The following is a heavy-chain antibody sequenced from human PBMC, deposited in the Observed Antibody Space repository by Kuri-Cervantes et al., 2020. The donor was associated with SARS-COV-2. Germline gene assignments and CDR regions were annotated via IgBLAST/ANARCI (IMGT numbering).Heavy chain of an antibody. CDR3: ARDRWVAGYCSSTSCYFMDV. Sequence: GESLKISCAASGFTFDDYTMHWVRQAPGKGLEWVSYISSSSSTIYYADSVKGRFTISRDNAKNTLYLQMNSLRAEDTAVYYCARDRWVAGYCSSTSCYFMDVWGKGTTVTVSS. CDR1: GFTFDDYT. D-gene: IGHD2-2*01. V-gene: IGHV3-48*04. CDR2: ISSSSSTI. J-gene: IGHJ6*03.